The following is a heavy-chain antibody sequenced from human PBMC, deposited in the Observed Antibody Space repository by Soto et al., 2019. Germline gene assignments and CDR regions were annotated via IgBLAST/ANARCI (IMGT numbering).Heavy chain of an antibody. J-gene: IGHJ4*02. CDR3: ARAYGGNSGGFDY. CDR2: INHSGST. V-gene: IGHV4-34*01. CDR1: GRSFSGYY. Sequence: QVQLQQWGAGLLKPSETLSLTCAVYGRSFSGYYWRRIRQPPGKGLEWIGEINHSGSTNYNPSLKSRVTISVDTSQNQFALNLSSVAAADTAVYYCARAYGGNSGGFDYWGQGTLVTVSS. D-gene: IGHD4-17*01.